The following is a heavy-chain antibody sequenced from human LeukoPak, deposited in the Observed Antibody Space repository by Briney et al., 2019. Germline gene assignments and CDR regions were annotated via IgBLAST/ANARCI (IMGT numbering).Heavy chain of an antibody. J-gene: IGHJ4*02. CDR3: ARDGPYSSSVDY. CDR1: GVTFSSYS. V-gene: IGHV3-21*01. CDR2: ISSSSSYI. D-gene: IGHD6-6*01. Sequence: GGSLRLSCAASGVTFSSYSMNWVRQAPGKGLEWVSSISSSSSYIYYADSVKGRLTISRDNAKNSLYLQMNSLRAEDTAVYYCARDGPYSSSVDYWGQGTLVTVSS.